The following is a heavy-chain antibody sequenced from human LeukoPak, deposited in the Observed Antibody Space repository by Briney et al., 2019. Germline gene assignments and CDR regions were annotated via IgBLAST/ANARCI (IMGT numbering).Heavy chain of an antibody. CDR1: GGTFSSYA. V-gene: IGHV1-69*04. D-gene: IGHD4-17*01. J-gene: IGHJ1*01. Sequence: ASVKVSCKASGGTFSSYAISWVRQAPGQGLEWMGRTIPIFGIANYAQKFQGRVTITADKSTSTAYMELSSLRSEDTAVYYCARDGGDYMAEYFQHWGQGTLVTVSS. CDR3: ARDGGDYMAEYFQH. CDR2: TIPIFGIA.